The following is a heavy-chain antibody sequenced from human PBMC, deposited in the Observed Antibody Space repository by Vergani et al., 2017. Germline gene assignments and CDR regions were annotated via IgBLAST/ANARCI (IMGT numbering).Heavy chain of an antibody. J-gene: IGHJ5*02. CDR1: GFTFSSYA. V-gene: IGHV1-2*02. CDR2: INPNSGGT. D-gene: IGHD5-12*01. CDR3: ARDRKVPEDRMATINWFDP. Sequence: VQLVESGGGLVKPGGSLRLSCAASGFTFSSYAMHWVRQAPGQGLEWMGWINPNSGGTNYAQKFQGRVTMTRDTSISTAYMELSRLRSDDTAVYYCARDRKVPEDRMATINWFDPWGQGTLVTVSS.